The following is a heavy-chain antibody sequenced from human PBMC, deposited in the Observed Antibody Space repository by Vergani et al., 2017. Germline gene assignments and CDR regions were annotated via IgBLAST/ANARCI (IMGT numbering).Heavy chain of an antibody. CDR3: AKLVKVATVTTYIDG. D-gene: IGHD4-11*01. J-gene: IGHJ4*02. CDR1: VFTFSSYA. CDR2: ISGSCGST. V-gene: IGHV3-23*01. Sequence: EVQLLETGGGLVQPGGSLRLSCAASVFTFSSYAMSWVRQAPGKGLGWVSAISGSCGSTYYADSVKGRFTISRDNAKNTLCLQMTSLRAEDRAVYYCAKLVKVATVTTYIDGWGQGTLVTVSS.